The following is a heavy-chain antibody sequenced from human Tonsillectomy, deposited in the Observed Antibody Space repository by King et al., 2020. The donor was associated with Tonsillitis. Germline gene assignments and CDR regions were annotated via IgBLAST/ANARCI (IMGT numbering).Heavy chain of an antibody. Sequence: QLQESGPGLVKPSETLSLTCTVSGGSISSSSYYWGWIRQPPGKGLEWIGSIYYSGSTYYNPSLKSPVTISVDTSKNQFSLKLSSVTAADTAVYYCARGELLQSHNWFDPWGQGTLVTVSS. CDR3: ARGELLQSHNWFDP. J-gene: IGHJ5*02. CDR2: IYYSGST. D-gene: IGHD3-16*01. V-gene: IGHV4-39*07. CDR1: GGSISSSSYY.